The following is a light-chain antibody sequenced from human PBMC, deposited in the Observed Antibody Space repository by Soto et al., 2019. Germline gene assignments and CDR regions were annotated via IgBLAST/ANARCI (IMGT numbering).Light chain of an antibody. CDR3: SSYTTSNTRQIV. Sequence: QSVLTQPASVSGSPGQSITICCTGTSSDVGGYNYVSWYQHHPGKAPKLMIFDVGNRPSGVSNRFSGSKSGNTASLTISGLQPEDEADYYCSSYTTSNTRQIVFGTGTKVTVL. CDR2: DVG. V-gene: IGLV2-14*03. J-gene: IGLJ1*01. CDR1: SSDVGGYNY.